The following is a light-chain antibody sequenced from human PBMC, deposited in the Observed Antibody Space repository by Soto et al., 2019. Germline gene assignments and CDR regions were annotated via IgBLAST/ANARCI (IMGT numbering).Light chain of an antibody. Sequence: QSALTQPASVSGSPGQSITISCTGTRSDVGSYNLVSWYQQHPGKAPKLMIYEGSKRPSGVSNRFSGSKSGNTASLTISGLQAEDEADYYCCSYAGSSNVVFGGGTKLNVL. V-gene: IGLV2-23*01. CDR3: CSYAGSSNVV. CDR1: RSDVGSYNL. CDR2: EGS. J-gene: IGLJ2*01.